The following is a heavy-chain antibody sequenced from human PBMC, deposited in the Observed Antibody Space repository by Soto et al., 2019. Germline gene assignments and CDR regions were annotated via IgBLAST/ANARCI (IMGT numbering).Heavy chain of an antibody. J-gene: IGHJ5*02. CDR2: IWYDGSNK. V-gene: IGHV3-33*01. D-gene: IGHD2-2*01. Sequence: GGSLRLSCAASGFTFSSYGMHWVRQAPGKGLEWVAVIWYDGSNKYYAESVKGRFTISRDNSKNTLYLQMNSLRAEDTAVYYCVRGGIVVVPAKLGRNWFDPWGQGTLVTVSS. CDR1: GFTFSSYG. CDR3: VRGGIVVVPAKLGRNWFDP.